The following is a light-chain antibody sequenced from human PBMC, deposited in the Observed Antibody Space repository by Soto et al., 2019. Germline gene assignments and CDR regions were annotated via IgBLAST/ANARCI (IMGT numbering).Light chain of an antibody. CDR1: QGISNW. V-gene: IGKV1-12*02. CDR2: GAS. Sequence: DIQMTQSPSSVSASVGDTVTITCRASQGISNWLAWYQHKPGKAPKFLICGASTLQNGVPSRFSGGGSGTDFPLTISRLQPEDFATYFCQQANSLPFTFGPGTKVEIK. CDR3: QQANSLPFT. J-gene: IGKJ3*01.